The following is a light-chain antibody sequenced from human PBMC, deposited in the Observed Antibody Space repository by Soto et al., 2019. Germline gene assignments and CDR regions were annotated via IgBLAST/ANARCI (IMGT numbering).Light chain of an antibody. CDR1: QSISSW. CDR2: KAS. Sequence: DIQMTQSPSTLSASVGDRVTITCRASQSISSWLAWYQQKPGKAPKLLIYKASSLESGVPSRFSGSGSGTEFTLTISSLQPDAFATYYCQQYNSYPWTFCQGTKVEIK. J-gene: IGKJ1*01. CDR3: QQYNSYPWT. V-gene: IGKV1-5*03.